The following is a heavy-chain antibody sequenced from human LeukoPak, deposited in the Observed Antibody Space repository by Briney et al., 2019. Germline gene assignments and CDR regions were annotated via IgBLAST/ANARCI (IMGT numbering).Heavy chain of an antibody. D-gene: IGHD3-3*01. V-gene: IGHV1-46*01. J-gene: IGHJ4*02. CDR1: GYTFTTYS. Sequence: ASVKVSCKASGYTFTTYSMHWVRQAPGQGLEWMGIINPSGGSTSYAQKFQGRVTMTRDTSTSTVYMELSSLRSEDTAVYYCARDFQYYDFWSGYCLGYWGQGTLVTVSS. CDR2: INPSGGST. CDR3: ARDFQYYDFWSGYCLGY.